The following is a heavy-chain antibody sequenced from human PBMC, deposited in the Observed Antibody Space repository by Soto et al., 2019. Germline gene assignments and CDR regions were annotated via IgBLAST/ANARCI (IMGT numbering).Heavy chain of an antibody. CDR1: GGSISSGGYS. J-gene: IGHJ3*02. D-gene: IGHD3-3*01. CDR3: ARGFGVVFDI. V-gene: IGHV4-30-2*01. Sequence: QLQLQESGSGLVKPSQTLSLTCAVSGGSISSGGYSWSWIRQPPGKGLEWIGYIYHSGSTYYNPSRKXXVXIXEDRSKNQSSLKLSSVTAADTAVYYCARGFGVVFDIWGQGTMVTVSS. CDR2: IYHSGST.